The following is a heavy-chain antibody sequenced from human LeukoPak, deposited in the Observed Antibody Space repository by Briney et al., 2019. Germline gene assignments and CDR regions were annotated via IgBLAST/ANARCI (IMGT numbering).Heavy chain of an antibody. CDR1: GYTFTSYD. Sequence: ASVKVSCKASGYTFTSYDINWVRQASGQGLEWMGWMNPNSGNTASAQKFQGRVTMTTNTSISTAYMELTGLKSEDTAMYFCARKGLLGSGKPWFDPWGQGTLVTVSS. CDR2: MNPNSGNT. V-gene: IGHV1-8*01. D-gene: IGHD2-15*01. J-gene: IGHJ5*02. CDR3: ARKGLLGSGKPWFDP.